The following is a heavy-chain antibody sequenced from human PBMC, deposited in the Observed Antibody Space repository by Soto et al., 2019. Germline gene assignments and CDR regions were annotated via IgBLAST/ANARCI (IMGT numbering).Heavy chain of an antibody. D-gene: IGHD3-22*01. CDR3: ARYGYYDSRGSSAFDI. J-gene: IGHJ3*02. CDR1: GDSVSSNSAA. Sequence: SQTLSLTCAISGDSVSSNSAAWNWIRQSPSRGLEWLGRTYYRSKWYNDYAVSVKSRITINPDTSKNPFSLQLNSVTPEDTAVYYCARYGYYDSRGSSAFDIWGQGTTVTVSS. V-gene: IGHV6-1*01. CDR2: TYYRSKWYN.